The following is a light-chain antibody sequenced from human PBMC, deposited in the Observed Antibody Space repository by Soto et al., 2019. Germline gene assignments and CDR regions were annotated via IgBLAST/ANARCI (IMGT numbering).Light chain of an antibody. CDR2: EVT. CDR1: STDVGAYNY. J-gene: IGLJ3*02. Sequence: QSVLTQPPSASGSPGQSVTISCTGTSTDVGAYNYVSWYQQHPGKAPKLMIYEVTKRPSGVPDRFSGSKSGNTASLTVSRLQTEDEADYYCGSHAGNSNLVFGGGTKVTVL. CDR3: GSHAGNSNLV. V-gene: IGLV2-8*01.